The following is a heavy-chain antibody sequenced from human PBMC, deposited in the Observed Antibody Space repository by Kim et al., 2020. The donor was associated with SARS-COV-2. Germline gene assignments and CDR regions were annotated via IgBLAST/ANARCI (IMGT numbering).Heavy chain of an antibody. D-gene: IGHD1-26*01. Sequence: SPSFQGQVTISADKSISTAYLQWSSLKASDTAMYYCARVGAPPLDWFDPWGQGTLVTVSS. V-gene: IGHV5-51*01. J-gene: IGHJ5*02. CDR3: ARVGAPPLDWFDP.